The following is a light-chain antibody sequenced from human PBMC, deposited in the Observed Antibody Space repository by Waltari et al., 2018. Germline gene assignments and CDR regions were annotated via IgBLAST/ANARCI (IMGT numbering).Light chain of an antibody. CDR2: GAS. CDR1: QSLTKRY. J-gene: IGKJ2*01. CDR3: QQYGSSIMYT. Sequence: VLTQSPGTLSLSPGERATLSCRASQSLTKRYLAWYQQKPGQAPRPRIYGASSRAAGIPDRFSGSGSGTDFTLTISRLEPEDSAVYYCQQYGSSIMYTFGQGTKLEIK. V-gene: IGKV3-20*01.